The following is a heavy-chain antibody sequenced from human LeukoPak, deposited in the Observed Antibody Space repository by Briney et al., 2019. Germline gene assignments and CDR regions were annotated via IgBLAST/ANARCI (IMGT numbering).Heavy chain of an antibody. CDR2: IYYSGST. CDR1: GVSISSYY. J-gene: IGHJ5*02. Sequence: PAETLSLTCTVSGVSISSYYGSWIRQPPGKGLEWIGYIYYSGSTNYNPSRKSRVTISVDTSKNQFSLNLSSVTAADTAVYYCARHTRSWFGPWGQGTLVTVSS. CDR3: ARHTRSWFGP. V-gene: IGHV4-59*08.